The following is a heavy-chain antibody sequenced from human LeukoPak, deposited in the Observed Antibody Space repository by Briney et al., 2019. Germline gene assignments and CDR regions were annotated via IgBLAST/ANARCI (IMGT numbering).Heavy chain of an antibody. D-gene: IGHD4-11*01. Sequence: ASVKVSCKASGGTFSSYAISWVRQAPGQGLEWMGGIIPISGTANYAQKFQGRVTITADESTSTAYMELSSLRSEDTAVYYCASSTVTESGGYYYYMDVWGKGTTVTVSS. CDR1: GGTFSSYA. J-gene: IGHJ6*03. V-gene: IGHV1-69*13. CDR2: IIPISGTA. CDR3: ASSTVTESGGYYYYMDV.